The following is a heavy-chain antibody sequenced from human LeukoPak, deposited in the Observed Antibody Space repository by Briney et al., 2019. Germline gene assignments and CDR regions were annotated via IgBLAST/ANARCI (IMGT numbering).Heavy chain of an antibody. J-gene: IGHJ6*03. V-gene: IGHV1-69*02. Sequence: ASVKVSCKASGGTFSSYTISWVRQAPGQGLEWVGRIIPILGIANYAQKFQGRVTITADKSTSTAYMELSSLRSEDTAVYYCARANITMVRGVPIYYYYMDVWGKGTTVTVSS. CDR1: GGTFSSYT. CDR2: IIPILGIA. D-gene: IGHD3-10*01. CDR3: ARANITMVRGVPIYYYYMDV.